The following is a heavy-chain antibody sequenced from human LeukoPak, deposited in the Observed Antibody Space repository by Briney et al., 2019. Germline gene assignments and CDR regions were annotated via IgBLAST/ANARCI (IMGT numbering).Heavy chain of an antibody. CDR1: GFTFNNYN. CDR3: ARTKSKAAAGPFDY. D-gene: IGHD6-13*01. J-gene: IGHJ4*02. Sequence: PGGSLRLSCAASGFTFNNYNMNWVRQAPGKALEWVSSITSSSTYIFYADSVKGRFTISRDNAKNSLYLQMNSLGPEDTAVYYCARTKSKAAAGPFDYWGQGTLVTVSS. V-gene: IGHV3-21*04. CDR2: ITSSSTYI.